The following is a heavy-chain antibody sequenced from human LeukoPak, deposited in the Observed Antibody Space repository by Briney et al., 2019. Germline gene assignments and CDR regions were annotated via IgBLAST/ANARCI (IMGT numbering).Heavy chain of an antibody. CDR3: ARAGDTAMVQIDY. V-gene: IGHV1-2*02. J-gene: IGHJ4*02. CDR2: INPNSGGT. D-gene: IGHD5-18*01. Sequence: GASVKVSCKASGYTFTGYYMHWVRQAPGQGLEWMGWINPNSGGTYYAQKCQGRVTMTRDTSISTAYTELSRLRSDDTAVYYCARAGDTAMVQIDYWGQGNLVTVSS. CDR1: GYTFTGYY.